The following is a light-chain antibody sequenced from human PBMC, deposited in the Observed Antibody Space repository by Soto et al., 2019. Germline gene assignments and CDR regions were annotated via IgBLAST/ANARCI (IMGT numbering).Light chain of an antibody. J-gene: IGLJ1*01. CDR3: CSYAGSYTFV. Sequence: QSVLTQPRSVSRSPGQSVTITRTGTSSDVGGYDFVSWFQHHPGKPPKLIMYDVSKRPSGVPDRFSGSKSGDTASLTISGLQAEDEADYYCCSYAGSYTFVFGTGTKVTVL. CDR2: DVS. V-gene: IGLV2-11*01. CDR1: SSDVGGYDF.